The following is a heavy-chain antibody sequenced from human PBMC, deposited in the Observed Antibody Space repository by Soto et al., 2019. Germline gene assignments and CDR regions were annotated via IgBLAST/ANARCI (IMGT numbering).Heavy chain of an antibody. CDR1: GYTFSKYG. V-gene: IGHV1-18*01. J-gene: IGHJ5*02. Sequence: HVQLVQSGGEVKRPGASVKVSCKTSGYTFSKYGITWVRQAPGQPLEWLGWISLYTDGTNYAQKFQGRVSMTTDTSTTTAYMELRSLRSDDTAVYYCARVVPGAEAWFGPWGQGTLVTVSS. CDR2: ISLYTDGT. D-gene: IGHD2-2*01. CDR3: ARVVPGAEAWFGP.